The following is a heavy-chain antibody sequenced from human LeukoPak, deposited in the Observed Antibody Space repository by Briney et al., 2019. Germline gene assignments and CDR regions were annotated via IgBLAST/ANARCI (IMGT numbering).Heavy chain of an antibody. CDR3: AKGHASESQYSSGWYDDFDY. D-gene: IGHD6-19*01. Sequence: QPGRSLRLSCAASGFTFSTYGMHWVRQAPGKGLEWVAVISYDGSNTYYGDSVKGRFTISRDNSKDTLYLQMNSLSVEDTAVYFCAKGHASESQYSSGWYDDFDYWGQGTLVTVSS. CDR1: GFTFSTYG. V-gene: IGHV3-30*18. J-gene: IGHJ4*02. CDR2: ISYDGSNT.